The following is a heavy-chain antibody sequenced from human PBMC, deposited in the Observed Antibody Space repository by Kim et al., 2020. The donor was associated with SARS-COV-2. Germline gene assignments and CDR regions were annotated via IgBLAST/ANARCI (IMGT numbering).Heavy chain of an antibody. J-gene: IGHJ5*02. Sequence: SARKFQGRVTITADKSTSTAYMELSSLRSEDTAVYYCARDGGRYSSSWPAWGQGTLVTVSS. CDR3: ARDGGRYSSSWPA. V-gene: IGHV1-69*04. D-gene: IGHD6-13*01.